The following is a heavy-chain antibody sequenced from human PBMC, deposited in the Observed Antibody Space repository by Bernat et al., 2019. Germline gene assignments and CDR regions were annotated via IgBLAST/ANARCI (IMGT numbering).Heavy chain of an antibody. CDR3: TTGGVSGWPSDYYYGMDV. V-gene: IGHV3-15*01. CDR2: IKSKTDGGTT. Sequence: EVQLVESGGGLVKPGGSLRLSCAASGFTFSNAWMSWVRQAPGKGLEWVGRIKSKTDGGTTDYAAPVKGRFTISRDDSKNTLYLQMNSLKTEDTAVYYCTTGGVSGWPSDYYYGMDVWGQGTTVTVSS. CDR1: GFTFSNAW. D-gene: IGHD6-19*01. J-gene: IGHJ6*02.